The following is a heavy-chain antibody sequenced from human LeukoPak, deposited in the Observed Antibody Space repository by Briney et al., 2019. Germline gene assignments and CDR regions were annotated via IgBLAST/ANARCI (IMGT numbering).Heavy chain of an antibody. D-gene: IGHD3-10*01. CDR1: GYSFTSYW. J-gene: IGHJ4*02. CDR2: IYPGDADT. V-gene: IGHV5-51*01. Sequence: KPGESLKISSKGSGYSFTSYWIGWLRRMPGKDLEWMGIIYPGDADTRYSPSFQGQVTISADKSISTAYLQWSSPKASDTAMYYWARSDYGSGSYPSWGQGTLVTVSS. CDR3: ARSDYGSGSYPS.